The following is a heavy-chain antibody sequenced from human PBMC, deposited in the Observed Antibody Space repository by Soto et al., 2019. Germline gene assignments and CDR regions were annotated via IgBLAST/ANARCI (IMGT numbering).Heavy chain of an antibody. J-gene: IGHJ4*02. V-gene: IGHV1-3*01. Sequence: ASVKVSCKASGYTFTNYGIHWVRQAPGQRLEWMGWINAGNGDTKYSENFQGRVTITRDTSASTVYLDLSSLSSEDTAFYYCARTGPSGSYDYWGQGTLVTVSS. CDR2: INAGNGDT. D-gene: IGHD3-22*01. CDR1: GYTFTNYG. CDR3: ARTGPSGSYDY.